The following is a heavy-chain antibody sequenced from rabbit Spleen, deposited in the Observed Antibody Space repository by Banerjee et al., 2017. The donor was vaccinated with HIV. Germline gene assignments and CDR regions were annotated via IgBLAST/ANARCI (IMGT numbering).Heavy chain of an antibody. CDR3: ARAIVPWLGLTRLDL. CDR2: IYTGSGST. Sequence: QQQLEESGGGLVKPGASLTLTCKASGFDFSRGYDMCWVRQAPGKGLEWIGCIYTGSGSTWYASWAKGRFAISKTSSTVDLKMTSLTAADTATYFCARAIVPWLGLTRLDLWGPGTLVTVS. CDR1: GFDFSRGYD. J-gene: IGHJ3*01. D-gene: IGHD4-1*01. V-gene: IGHV1S43*01.